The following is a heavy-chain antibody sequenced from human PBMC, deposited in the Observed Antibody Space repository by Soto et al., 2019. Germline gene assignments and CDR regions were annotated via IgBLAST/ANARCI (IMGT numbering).Heavy chain of an antibody. CDR2: ISYDGSNK. CDR1: GFTFSSYG. CDR3: AKDRFRIAVAAPFDY. Sequence: QVQLVESGGGVVQPGRSLRLSCAASGFTFSSYGMHWVRQAPGKGLEWVAVISYDGSNKYYADSVKGRFTISRHNSKNTLYLQMNSLRAEDTAVYYCAKDRFRIAVAAPFDYWGQEPWSPSPQ. V-gene: IGHV3-30*18. D-gene: IGHD6-19*01. J-gene: IGHJ4*01.